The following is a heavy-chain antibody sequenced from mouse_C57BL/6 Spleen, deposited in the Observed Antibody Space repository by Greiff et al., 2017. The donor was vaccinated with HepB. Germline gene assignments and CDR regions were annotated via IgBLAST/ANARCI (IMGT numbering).Heavy chain of an antibody. D-gene: IGHD1-1*01. J-gene: IGHJ2*01. CDR3: TREGLFYYGSSSYYFDY. CDR2: IDPETGGT. CDR1: GYTFTDYE. Sequence: QVQLKQSGAELVRPGASVTLSCKASGYTFTDYEMHWVKQTPVHGLEWIGAIDPETGGTAYNQKFKGKAILTADKSSSTAYMELRSLTSEDSAVYYCTREGLFYYGSSSYYFDYWGQGTTLTVSS. V-gene: IGHV1-15*01.